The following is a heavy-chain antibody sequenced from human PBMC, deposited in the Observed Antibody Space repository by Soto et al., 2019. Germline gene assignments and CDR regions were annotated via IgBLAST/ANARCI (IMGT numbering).Heavy chain of an antibody. CDR1: GGDISTYY. J-gene: IGHJ5*02. Sequence: QVQLQESGPGLVKPSETLSLTCTVSGGDISTYYWTWIRQPAGKGLEWIGRIYSSGSTKYHPSLKSRVTMSLDTSKNQFTLRLSSVTAADPAVYYCARGQRFSDWFDPWGQGTLVTVSS. CDR2: IYSSGST. CDR3: ARGQRFSDWFDP. V-gene: IGHV4-4*07. D-gene: IGHD3-3*01.